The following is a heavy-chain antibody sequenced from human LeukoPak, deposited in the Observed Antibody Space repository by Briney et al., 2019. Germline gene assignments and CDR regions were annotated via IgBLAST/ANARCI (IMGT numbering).Heavy chain of an antibody. Sequence: ASVKVSCKVSGYTLTQLSMHWVRQAPGKGQEWMGGFDPEDGETIYAQKFQGRVTMTEDTSTDTAYMELSSLRSEDTAVYYCASMVRGVIIALNYWGQGTLVTVSS. CDR3: ASMVRGVIIALNY. J-gene: IGHJ4*02. D-gene: IGHD3-10*01. CDR1: GYTLTQLS. CDR2: FDPEDGET. V-gene: IGHV1-24*01.